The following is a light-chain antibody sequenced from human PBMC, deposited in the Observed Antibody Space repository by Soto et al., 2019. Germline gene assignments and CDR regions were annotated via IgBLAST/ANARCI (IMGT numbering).Light chain of an antibody. CDR3: SSYTSTNPYV. V-gene: IGLV2-14*01. Sequence: HSVLTQPASVSGSPGQSITISCIGTRSDIGGYNFVSWFQQHPGKAPKLIIFEVTNRPSGVSNRFSGSKSGNTASLTISGLQPADEANYYCSSYTSTNPYVFGSGTKVTVL. J-gene: IGLJ1*01. CDR2: EVT. CDR1: RSDIGGYNF.